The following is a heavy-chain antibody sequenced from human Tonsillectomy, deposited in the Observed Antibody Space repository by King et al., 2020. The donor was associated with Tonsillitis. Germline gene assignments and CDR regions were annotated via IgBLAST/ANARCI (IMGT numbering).Heavy chain of an antibody. V-gene: IGHV2-5*02. Sequence: TLKESGPTLVKPTQTLTLTCTFSGFSLTTSGVGVGWIRQPPGQALEWLALIFWDDDKRYSPSLKSRLTITKDTSRNQVVLTMTNVDPVDTATYYCVHSLRAFGLFTFLDFWGQGTLVTVSA. CDR2: IFWDDDK. J-gene: IGHJ4*02. CDR1: GFSLTTSGVG. CDR3: VHSLRAFGLFTFLDF. D-gene: IGHD3/OR15-3a*01.